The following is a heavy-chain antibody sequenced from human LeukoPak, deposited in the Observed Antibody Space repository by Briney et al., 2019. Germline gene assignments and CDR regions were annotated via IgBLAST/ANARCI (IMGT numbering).Heavy chain of an antibody. D-gene: IGHD3-22*01. Sequence: ASVTVSCKASGYTFTSYYMHWVRQAPGQGLEWMGIINPSGGSTSYAQKLQGRVTMTRDTSTSTVYMELSSLRSEDTAVYYCARDSTYYYDSSGYGQHDYYYYYGMDVWGQGTTVTVSS. CDR3: ARDSTYYYDSSGYGQHDYYYYYGMDV. J-gene: IGHJ6*02. CDR1: GYTFTSYY. V-gene: IGHV1-46*01. CDR2: INPSGGST.